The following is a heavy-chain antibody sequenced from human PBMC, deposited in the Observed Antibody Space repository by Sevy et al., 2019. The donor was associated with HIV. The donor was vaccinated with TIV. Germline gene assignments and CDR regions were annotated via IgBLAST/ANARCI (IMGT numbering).Heavy chain of an antibody. V-gene: IGHV3-23*01. D-gene: IGHD3-3*01. CDR2: ISVGSSKT. CDR3: ANVPDYGFWSEIGSSFDY. Sequence: GGSLRLSCAASGFTFNICAMAWVRQAPGKGLEWVSTISVGSSKTYYAESVKGRFTISRDNSKDTLYLQMNNLRADDTDIYCWANVPDYGFWSEIGSSFDYWGQGTLVTVSS. CDR1: GFTFNICA. J-gene: IGHJ4*02.